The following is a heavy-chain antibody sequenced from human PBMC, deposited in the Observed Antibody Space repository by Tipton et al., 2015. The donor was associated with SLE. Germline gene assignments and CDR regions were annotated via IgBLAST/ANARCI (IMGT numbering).Heavy chain of an antibody. CDR1: GDTLSDYA. D-gene: IGHD2-15*01. CDR3: ATDLRACRSTTCLTYCSTGTCYSGEEFYFDN. V-gene: IGHV1-69*01. Sequence: QSGAEVKKPGSSVKVSCRASGDTLSDYALNWVRQAPGQGLEWMGGIIPVFRTANYAQKFQGRVTIRDESTNTVTMELSGLRSEDTAVYYCATDLRACRSTTCLTYCSTGTCYSGEEFYFDNWGQGTLVTVSS. J-gene: IGHJ4*02. CDR2: IIPVFRTA.